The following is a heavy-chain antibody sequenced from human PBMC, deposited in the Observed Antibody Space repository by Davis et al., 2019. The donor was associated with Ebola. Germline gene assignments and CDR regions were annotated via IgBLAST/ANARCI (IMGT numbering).Heavy chain of an antibody. CDR3: ARGEAYCSGGSCYSGGQDY. J-gene: IGHJ4*02. Sequence: GESLKISCAASGFTFSSYWMSWVRQAPGKGLEWVANIKQDGSEKYYVDSVKGRFTISRDNAKNSLYLQMNSLRAEDTAVYYCARGEAYCSGGSCYSGGQDYWGQGTLVTVSS. CDR1: GFTFSSYW. D-gene: IGHD2-15*01. V-gene: IGHV3-7*03. CDR2: IKQDGSEK.